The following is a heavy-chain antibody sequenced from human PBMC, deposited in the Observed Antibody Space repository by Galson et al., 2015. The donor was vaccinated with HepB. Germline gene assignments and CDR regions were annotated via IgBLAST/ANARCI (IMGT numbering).Heavy chain of an antibody. J-gene: IGHJ4*02. D-gene: IGHD5-18*01. CDR3: ASLNRGYSYGW. CDR1: GYTFTSYY. Sequence: SVKVSCKASGYTFTSYYMHWVRQAPGQGLEWMGIINPIFGITNYAQKFQGRVTITADESTSTAYMELRSLRSDDTAVYYCASLNRGYSYGWWGQGTLVTVSS. CDR2: INPIFGIT. V-gene: IGHV1-46*01.